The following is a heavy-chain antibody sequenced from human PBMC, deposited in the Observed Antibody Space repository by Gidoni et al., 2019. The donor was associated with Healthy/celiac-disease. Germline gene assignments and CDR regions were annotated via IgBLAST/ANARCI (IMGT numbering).Heavy chain of an antibody. CDR1: GFTFSSYA. D-gene: IGHD3-3*01. Sequence: QVQLVESGGGVVQPGRSLRLPCAASGFTFSSYAMHWVRQAPGKGLEWVAVISYDGSNKYYADSVKGRFTISRDNSKNTLYLQMNSLRAEDTAVYYCARDVFYDWGQGTLVTVSS. CDR2: ISYDGSNK. V-gene: IGHV3-30-3*01. CDR3: ARDVFYD. J-gene: IGHJ4*02.